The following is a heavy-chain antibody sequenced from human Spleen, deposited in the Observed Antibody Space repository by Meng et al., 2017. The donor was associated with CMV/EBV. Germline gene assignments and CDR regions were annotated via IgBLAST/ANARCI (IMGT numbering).Heavy chain of an antibody. CDR2: ISSSGGTI. V-gene: IGHV3-48*04. D-gene: IGHD6-6*01. CDR3: ASRDRAYTSSSFYYGMDV. CDR1: GFTFNTFS. J-gene: IGHJ6*02. Sequence: GESLKISCAASGFTFNTFSMNWIRQAPGKGLEWVSFISSSGGTIYNADSVKGRFTISRDNAKNSLYLQMNSLRVEDTAVYYCASRDRAYTSSSFYYGMDVWGQGTTVTVSS.